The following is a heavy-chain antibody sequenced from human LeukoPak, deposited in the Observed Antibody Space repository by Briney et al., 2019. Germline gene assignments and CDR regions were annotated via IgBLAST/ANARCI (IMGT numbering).Heavy chain of an antibody. V-gene: IGHV3-23*01. Sequence: GGSLRLSCAASGFTFSSYAMSWVRQAPGKGLEWVSAISGSGGSTYHADSVKGRFTISRDNSKNTLYLQMNSLRAEDTAVYYCAKDHSSSWGPDYFDYWGQGTLVTVSS. CDR1: GFTFSSYA. CDR3: AKDHSSSWGPDYFDY. CDR2: ISGSGGST. D-gene: IGHD6-6*01. J-gene: IGHJ4*02.